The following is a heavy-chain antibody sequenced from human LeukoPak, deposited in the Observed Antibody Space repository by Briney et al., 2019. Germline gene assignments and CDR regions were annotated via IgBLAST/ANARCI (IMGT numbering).Heavy chain of an antibody. J-gene: IGHJ4*02. D-gene: IGHD6-13*01. CDR3: ARDRIAAAGTNDY. Sequence: ASVKVSCKASGYTFTSYYMHWVRQPPGQGLERMGIINPSGGSTSYAQKFQGGVTMTRDTSTSTVYMELSSLRSEDTAVYYCARDRIAAAGTNDYWGQGTLVTVSS. CDR2: INPSGGST. CDR1: GYTFTSYY. V-gene: IGHV1-46*01.